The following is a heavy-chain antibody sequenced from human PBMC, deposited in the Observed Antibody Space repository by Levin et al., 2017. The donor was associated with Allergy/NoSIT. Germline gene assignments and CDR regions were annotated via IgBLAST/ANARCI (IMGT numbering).Heavy chain of an antibody. J-gene: IGHJ4*02. Sequence: SQTLSLPCAVSGGSISSGGYSWSWIRQPPGKGLEWIGYIYHSGSTYYNPSLKSRVTISVDRSKNQFSLKLSSVTAADTAVYYCAAAGTGSLSYWGQGTLVTVSS. CDR3: AAAGTGSLSY. CDR1: GGSISSGGYS. V-gene: IGHV4-30-2*01. CDR2: IYHSGST. D-gene: IGHD6-13*01.